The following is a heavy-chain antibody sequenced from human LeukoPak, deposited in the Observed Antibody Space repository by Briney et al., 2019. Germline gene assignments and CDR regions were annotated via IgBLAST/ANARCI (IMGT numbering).Heavy chain of an antibody. D-gene: IGHD3-10*01. CDR1: GFTFTSSA. Sequence: SVKVSCKASGFTFTSSAVQWVRQARGRRLEWIGWIVVGSGNTNYAQKFQERVTITRDMSTSTAYMELSSLRSEDTAVYYCAADLGTMVRGVTPENFDYWGQGTLVTVSS. J-gene: IGHJ4*02. CDR2: IVVGSGNT. V-gene: IGHV1-58*01. CDR3: AADLGTMVRGVTPENFDY.